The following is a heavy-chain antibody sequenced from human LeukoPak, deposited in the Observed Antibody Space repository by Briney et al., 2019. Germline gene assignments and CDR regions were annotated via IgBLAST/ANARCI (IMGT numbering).Heavy chain of an antibody. CDR1: GFTFSSYW. D-gene: IGHD3-22*01. V-gene: IGHV3-7*01. Sequence: GGSLRLSCAASGFTFSSYWMSWVRQAPGEGLEWVANIKQDGSEKYYVDSVKGRFTISRDNAKNSLYLQMNSLRAEDTAVYYCARVKRSPYYYDSSGYYYHYYFDYWGQGALVTVSS. J-gene: IGHJ4*02. CDR3: ARVKRSPYYYDSSGYYYHYYFDY. CDR2: IKQDGSEK.